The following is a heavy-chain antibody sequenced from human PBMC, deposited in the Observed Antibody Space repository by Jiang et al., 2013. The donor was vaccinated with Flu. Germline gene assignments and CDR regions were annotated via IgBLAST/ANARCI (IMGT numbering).Heavy chain of an antibody. V-gene: IGHV3-30*04. CDR2: ISYDGSNK. Sequence: VQLLESGGGVVQPGRSLRLSCAASGFTFSSYAMHWVRQAPGKGLEWVAVISYDGSNKYYADSVKGRFTISRDNSKNTLYLQMNSLRAEDTAVYYCARDSLSRQWLATRDFDYWGQGTLVTVSS. CDR1: GFTFSSYA. D-gene: IGHD6-19*01. CDR3: ARDSLSRQWLATRDFDY. J-gene: IGHJ4*02.